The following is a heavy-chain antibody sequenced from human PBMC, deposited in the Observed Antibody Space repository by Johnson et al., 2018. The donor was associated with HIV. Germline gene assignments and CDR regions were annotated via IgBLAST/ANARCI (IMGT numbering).Heavy chain of an antibody. J-gene: IGHJ3*02. CDR2: IYSGDST. Sequence: EMQLVESGGGLIQPGGSLRLSCAASGFTVSSYYMSWVRQAPGKGLEWVSVIYSGDSTYYADSVKGRFIISRDNSKHTLYLQMNSLRVDDTAVYYCARSRQVGTPDAFDIWGQGTMVTVSS. CDR3: ARSRQVGTPDAFDI. CDR1: GFTVSSYY. V-gene: IGHV3-53*01. D-gene: IGHD1-14*01.